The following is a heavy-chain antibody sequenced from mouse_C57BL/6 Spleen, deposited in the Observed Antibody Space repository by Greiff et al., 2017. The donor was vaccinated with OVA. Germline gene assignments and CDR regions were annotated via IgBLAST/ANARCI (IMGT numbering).Heavy chain of an antibody. V-gene: IGHV3-6*01. CDR3: ARADYYYGSSWFAY. CDR2: ISYDGSN. D-gene: IGHD1-1*01. CDR1: GYSITSGYY. Sequence: EVKLMESGPGLVKPSQSLSLTCSVTGYSITSGYYWNWIRQFPGNKLEWMGYISYDGSNNYNPSLKNRISITRDTSKNQFFLKLNSVTTEDTATYYCARADYYYGSSWFAYWGQGTLVTVSA. J-gene: IGHJ3*01.